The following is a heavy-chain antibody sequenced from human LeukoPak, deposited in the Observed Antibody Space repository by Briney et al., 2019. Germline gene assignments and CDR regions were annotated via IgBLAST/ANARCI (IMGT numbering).Heavy chain of an antibody. V-gene: IGHV1-46*01. CDR2: INPSGGST. CDR1: GYTFTSYY. D-gene: IGHD2-2*02. J-gene: IGHJ4*02. CDR3: ARIACSSSTSCHRGGFDY. Sequence: ASVKVSCKASGYTFTSYYMHWVRQAPGQGLEWMGIINPSGGSTSYAQKFQGRVTMTRDTSISTAYMELSRLRSDDTAVYYCARIACSSSTSCHRGGFDYWGQGTLVTVSS.